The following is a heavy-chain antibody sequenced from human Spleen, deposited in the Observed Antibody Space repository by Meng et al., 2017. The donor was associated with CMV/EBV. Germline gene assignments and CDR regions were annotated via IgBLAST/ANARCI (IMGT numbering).Heavy chain of an antibody. Sequence: ASVKVSCKASGYTFTAYYIHWVQQAPGQGLEWMGWINPDNGGTNFAQKFQGRVTVTRDTSISTAYMELSRLRSDDTAVYYCASPSRGEMDNPEMATIPYYYYGMDVWGQGTTVTVSS. D-gene: IGHD5-24*01. CDR1: GYTFTAYY. V-gene: IGHV1-2*02. CDR3: ASPSRGEMDNPEMATIPYYYYGMDV. J-gene: IGHJ6*02. CDR2: INPDNGGT.